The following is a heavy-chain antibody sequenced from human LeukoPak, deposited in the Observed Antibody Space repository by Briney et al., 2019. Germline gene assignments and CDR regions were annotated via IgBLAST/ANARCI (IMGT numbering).Heavy chain of an antibody. Sequence: GESPKISCKGSGYSFTSYWIGWVRQMPGKGLEWMGIIYPGDSDTRYSPSFQGQVTISADKSISTAYLQWSSLKASGTAMYYCASPGSSIAARLGYWGQGTLVTVSS. CDR3: ASPGSSIAARLGY. CDR1: GYSFTSYW. CDR2: IYPGDSDT. D-gene: IGHD6-6*01. V-gene: IGHV5-51*01. J-gene: IGHJ4*02.